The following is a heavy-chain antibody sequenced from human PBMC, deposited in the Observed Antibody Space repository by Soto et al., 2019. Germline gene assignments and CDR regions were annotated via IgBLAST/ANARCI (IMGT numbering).Heavy chain of an antibody. D-gene: IGHD2-15*01. Sequence: PSETLSLTCTVSGGSISSGGYYWSWIRQHPGKGLEWIGYIYYSGSTYYNPSLKSRVIISVDTSKNQFSLNLSSVTAADTAVNYCARRYGGNFDYWGQGTLVTVSS. J-gene: IGHJ4*02. CDR3: ARRYGGNFDY. CDR2: IYYSGST. CDR1: GGSISSGGYY. V-gene: IGHV4-31*03.